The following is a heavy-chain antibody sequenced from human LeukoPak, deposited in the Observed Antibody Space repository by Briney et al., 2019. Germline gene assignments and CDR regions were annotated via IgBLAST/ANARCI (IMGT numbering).Heavy chain of an antibody. CDR3: AREVSEGFDF. CDR2: FGTRSTSV. Sequence: GGSLRLSCAASGFTFSSYWMSWVRQAPGKGLEWVSSFGTRSTSVYHAGSVKGRFAISRDNAKNSLYLQMNSLRAEDTALYYCAREVSEGFDFWGQGTLVTVSS. J-gene: IGHJ4*02. D-gene: IGHD3-22*01. V-gene: IGHV3-21*01. CDR1: GFTFSSYW.